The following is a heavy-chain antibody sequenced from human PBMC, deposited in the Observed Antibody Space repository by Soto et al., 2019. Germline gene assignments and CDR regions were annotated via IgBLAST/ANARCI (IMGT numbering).Heavy chain of an antibody. Sequence: ASVKVSCKASGYTFTSYYMHWVRQAPGQGLEWMGIINPSGGSTSYAQKFQGRVTMTREKSTSTVYMELSSLRSEDTAVYYCARGGRYCSGGSCYSDPPDYFDYWGQGTLVTVSS. J-gene: IGHJ4*02. D-gene: IGHD2-15*01. CDR3: ARGGRYCSGGSCYSDPPDYFDY. CDR1: GYTFTSYY. V-gene: IGHV1-46*01. CDR2: INPSGGST.